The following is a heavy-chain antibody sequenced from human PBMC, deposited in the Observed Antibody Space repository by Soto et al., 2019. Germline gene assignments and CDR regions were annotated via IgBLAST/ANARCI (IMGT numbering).Heavy chain of an antibody. D-gene: IGHD4-17*01. CDR3: ARDQSVYGDYLHYYYYYGMDV. Sequence: EVQLVESGGGLVQPGGSLRLSCAASGFTFSSYWVSWVRQAPGKGLEWVANIKQDGSEKYYVDSVKGRFTISRDNAKNSLYLQMNSLRAEDTAVYYCARDQSVYGDYLHYYYYYGMDVWGQGTTVTVSS. J-gene: IGHJ6*02. CDR1: GFTFSSYW. CDR2: IKQDGSEK. V-gene: IGHV3-7*01.